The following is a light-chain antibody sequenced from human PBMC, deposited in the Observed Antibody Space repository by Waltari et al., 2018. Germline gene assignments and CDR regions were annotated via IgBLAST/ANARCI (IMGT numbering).Light chain of an antibody. J-gene: IGKJ4*01. CDR2: DAL. Sequence: IVLTQSPVTLSLSPGDRSTLSCTASESVSHYLAWYQQKPGQAPRLLIYDALKRDTGIPVRFSGSGSGTDFTLTISSLEPEDFAVYYCQQGYKRRTFGGGTNVEIK. CDR3: QQGYKRRT. V-gene: IGKV3-11*01. CDR1: ESVSHY.